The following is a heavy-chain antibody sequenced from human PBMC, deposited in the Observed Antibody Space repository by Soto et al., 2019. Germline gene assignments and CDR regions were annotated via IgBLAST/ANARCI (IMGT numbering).Heavy chain of an antibody. CDR2: IISKSEGGRA. D-gene: IGHD6-19*01. CDR1: GFTFSNAW. CDR3: ENLYEAVTGSYVFDY. V-gene: IGHV3-15*07. J-gene: IGHJ4*02. Sequence: EVQLVESGGGLVEPGGSLRLSCAASGFTFSNAWMIWVRQVPGKGLEWGGRIISKSEGGRADYAAHGKGRCTVSREDSRNKLYMERSSLTTEDTGIYYCENLYEAVTGSYVFDYWGRGALVTVSS.